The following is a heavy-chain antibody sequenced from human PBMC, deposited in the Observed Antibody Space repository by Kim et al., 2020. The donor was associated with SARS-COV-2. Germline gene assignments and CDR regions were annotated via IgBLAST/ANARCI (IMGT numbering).Heavy chain of an antibody. CDR3: ARYRYSGYDFDY. CDR2: IYYTGTT. J-gene: IGHJ4*02. Sequence: SETLSLTCTVSGGSISNYYWSWIRQPPGKGLEGIGFIYYTGTTNYNSFLKSRVTISVDTSKNQFSLKLTSVTAADTAVYYCARYRYSGYDFDYWGQGAL. CDR1: GGSISNYY. D-gene: IGHD5-12*01. V-gene: IGHV4-59*08.